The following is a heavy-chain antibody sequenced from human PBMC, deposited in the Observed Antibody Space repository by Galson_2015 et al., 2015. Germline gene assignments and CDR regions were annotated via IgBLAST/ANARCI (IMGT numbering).Heavy chain of an antibody. CDR2: INPSGGST. D-gene: IGHD6-19*01. CDR3: ARSSTVAGTSLLLGVGPVQH. J-gene: IGHJ1*01. Sequence: SVKVSCKASGYTFTSYYMHWVRQAPGHGLEWMGIINPSGGSTSYAQKFQGRVTMTRDTSTSTVYMELSSLRSEDTAVYYCARSSTVAGTSLLLGVGPVQHWGQGTLVTVSS. V-gene: IGHV1-46*01. CDR1: GYTFTSYY.